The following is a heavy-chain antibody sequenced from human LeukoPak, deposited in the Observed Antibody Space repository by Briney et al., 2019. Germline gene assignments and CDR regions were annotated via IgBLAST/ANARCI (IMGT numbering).Heavy chain of an antibody. J-gene: IGHJ4*02. CDR1: GFTFSSYS. D-gene: IGHD3-22*01. V-gene: IGHV3-30*18. CDR3: AKVWTMIVPGDSGYFDY. Sequence: GGSLRLSCAASGFTFSSYSMNWVRQAPGKGLEWVAVISYDGSNKYYADSVKGRFTISRDNSKNTLYLQMNSLRAEDTAVYYCAKVWTMIVPGDSGYFDYWGQGTLVTVSS. CDR2: ISYDGSNK.